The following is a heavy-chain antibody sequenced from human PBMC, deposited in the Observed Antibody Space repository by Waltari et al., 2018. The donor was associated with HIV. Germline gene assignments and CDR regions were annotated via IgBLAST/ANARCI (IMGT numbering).Heavy chain of an antibody. CDR1: GFTFTNAA. V-gene: IGHV3-15*02. CDR2: TDGGAT. CDR3: ATDLLLGTSDTYFLPFDN. Sequence: VQLVESGGALVKPGGSLRLPCTSCGFTFTNAAMTWARQAPGRGTDGGATDYAASATDRFTISRDDSKDTVYLAMTGLKTEDTALYYCATDLLLGTSDTYFLPFDNWGQGTLVTVSS. J-gene: IGHJ4*02. D-gene: IGHD7-27*01.